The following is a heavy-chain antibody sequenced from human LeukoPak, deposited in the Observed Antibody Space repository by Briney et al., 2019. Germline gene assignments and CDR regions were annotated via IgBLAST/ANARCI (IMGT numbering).Heavy chain of an antibody. CDR1: GGSFSGYY. CDR3: ARGPWYSSSWYGWFDP. Sequence: SETLSLTCAVYGGSFSGYYWSWIRQPPGKGLEWIGEINHSGSTNYNPSLKSRVTISVDTSKNQFSLKLSSVTAVDTAVYYCARGPWYSSSWYGWFDPWGQGTLVTVSS. V-gene: IGHV4-34*01. CDR2: INHSGST. D-gene: IGHD6-13*01. J-gene: IGHJ5*02.